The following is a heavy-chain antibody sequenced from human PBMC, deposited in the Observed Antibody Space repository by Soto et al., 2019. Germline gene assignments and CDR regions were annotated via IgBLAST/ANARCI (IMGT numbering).Heavy chain of an antibody. Sequence: EVQLVESGGGLVQPGGSLRLSCAASGFTFSNYWMYWVRQAPGKGRVWVSRVNNDGTDTTHADSVKGRFPISRDNAENTLYLQMNSLRAEDTAVYYCARGGLQHALDVWGQGSTVTVSS. CDR1: GFTFSNYW. D-gene: IGHD6-13*01. V-gene: IGHV3-74*03. CDR3: ARGGLQHALDV. CDR2: VNNDGTDT. J-gene: IGHJ6*02.